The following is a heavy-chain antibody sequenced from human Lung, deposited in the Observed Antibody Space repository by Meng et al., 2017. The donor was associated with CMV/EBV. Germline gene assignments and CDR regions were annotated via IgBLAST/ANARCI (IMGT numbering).Heavy chain of an antibody. J-gene: IGHJ4*02. D-gene: IGHD2-2*01. CDR3: ARAYCSSTSCPEGY. Sequence: LXXAVYGGSLNGYYWSWIRQPPGKGLEWIAEINHSGTTNYSPSLKSRVTISLHSSKNQFSLNLNSVTAADTAVYYCARAYCSSTSCPEGYWGQGSLVTVSS. V-gene: IGHV4-34*01. CDR1: GGSLNGYY. CDR2: INHSGTT.